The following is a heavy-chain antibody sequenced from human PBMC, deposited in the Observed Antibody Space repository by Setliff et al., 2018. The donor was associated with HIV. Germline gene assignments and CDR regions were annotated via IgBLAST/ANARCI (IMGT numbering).Heavy chain of an antibody. CDR3: ARHGHVYDSSSSDAFDI. Sequence: PSETLSLTCNVSGGSLSTYYWSWIRQPPGKGLEWLGYVSYSGSTNFNPSLESRLAMSVDMSKNHFSLKLRSVTAADTAVYYCARHGHVYDSSSSDAFDIWGHGTMVTVSS. D-gene: IGHD3-22*01. V-gene: IGHV4-59*08. CDR1: GGSLSTYY. J-gene: IGHJ3*02. CDR2: VSYSGST.